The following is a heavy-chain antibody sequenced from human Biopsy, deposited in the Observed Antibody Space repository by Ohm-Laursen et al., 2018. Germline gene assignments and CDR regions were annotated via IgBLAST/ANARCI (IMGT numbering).Heavy chain of an antibody. CDR3: ARHFYDNFGPTPFDAFDL. CDR1: GGSISSNY. V-gene: IGHV4-59*12. Sequence: GTLSLTWNVSGGSISSNYWSWIRQPPGKGLEWIGYINDNGNTNYNPSLKSRVTISVDTSTNQSSLKLKSVTAADTALYFCARHFYDNFGPTPFDAFDLWGQGTLVTVSA. D-gene: IGHD3-22*01. J-gene: IGHJ3*01. CDR2: INDNGNT.